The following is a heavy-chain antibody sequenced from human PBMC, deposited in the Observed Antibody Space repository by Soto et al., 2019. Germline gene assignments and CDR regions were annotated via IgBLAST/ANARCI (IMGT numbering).Heavy chain of an antibody. Sequence: QVQLVQSGAEVKKPGSSVKVSCKASGGTFSSYAISWVRQAPGQGLEWMGGIIPIFGTANYAQKFQGRVTITADESTSTAYMELRSLRSEDTAVYYCARTRYCSSWYSTPYYYYGMDVWGQGTTVTVSS. CDR1: GGTFSSYA. CDR3: ARTRYCSSWYSTPYYYYGMDV. V-gene: IGHV1-69*01. D-gene: IGHD6-13*01. J-gene: IGHJ6*02. CDR2: IIPIFGTA.